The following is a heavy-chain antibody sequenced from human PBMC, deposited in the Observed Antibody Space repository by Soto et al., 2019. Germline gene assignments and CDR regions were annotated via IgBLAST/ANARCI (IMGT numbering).Heavy chain of an antibody. CDR2: IYYSGST. D-gene: IGHD3-9*01. V-gene: IGHV4-39*01. Sequence: SEIRSLAWRVSGESISRWSPYLGLNRQPPGTGLEWIGSIYYSGSTYYNPSLKSRVTISVDTTKNQFSLKLSSVTAADTAVYYCARHRRYYDILTGYYQNYYFDYWGQGTLVTVSS. J-gene: IGHJ4*02. CDR3: ARHRRYYDILTGYYQNYYFDY. CDR1: GESISRWSPY.